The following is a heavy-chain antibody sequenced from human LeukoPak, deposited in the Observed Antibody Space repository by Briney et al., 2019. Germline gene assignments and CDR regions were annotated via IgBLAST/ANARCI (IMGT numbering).Heavy chain of an antibody. Sequence: GGSLRLSCAASGFTFSNAWMSWVRQAPGKGLEWVGRIRSKTDGGTADYAAPVKGAFTISRDDSKDTVYLQMNSLKTEDTAVYYCATGDWVTPPSLGQGTLVTVSS. V-gene: IGHV3-15*05. CDR2: IRSKTDGGTA. J-gene: IGHJ5*02. CDR1: GFTFSNAW. CDR3: ATGDWVTPPS. D-gene: IGHD2-21*02.